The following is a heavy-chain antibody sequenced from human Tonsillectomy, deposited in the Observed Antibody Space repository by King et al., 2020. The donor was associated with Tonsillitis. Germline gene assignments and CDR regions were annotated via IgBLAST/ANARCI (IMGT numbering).Heavy chain of an antibody. D-gene: IGHD1-7*01. CDR1: GGSIKTSNYY. V-gene: IGHV4-39*01. J-gene: IGHJ4*02. CDR2: INYGGST. CDR3: AISRKKLEFDF. Sequence: LQLQESGPGLLRPSATLSLTCNVSGGSIKTSNYYWGWIRQPPGKGLEWIGSINYGGSTYHNPSLKSRISLFVDTSKNQFSLRLSSVTAADTAVFYCAISRKKLEFDFWGQGTLVTVSS.